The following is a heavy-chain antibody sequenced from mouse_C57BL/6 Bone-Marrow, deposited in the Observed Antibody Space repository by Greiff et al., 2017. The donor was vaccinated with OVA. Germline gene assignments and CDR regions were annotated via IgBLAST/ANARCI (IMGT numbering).Heavy chain of an antibody. CDR1: GYTFTTYP. D-gene: IGHD3-2*02. CDR3: AWRGCSGYWCAY. Sequence: QVHVKQSGAELVKPGASVKMSCKASGYTFTTYPIEWMKQNHGKSLEWIGNFHPYNDDTKYNEKFKGKATLTVEKSSSTVYLELSRLTSDDSAVYYCAWRGCSGYWCAYWGQGTLVTVSA. CDR2: FHPYNDDT. V-gene: IGHV1-47*01. J-gene: IGHJ3*01.